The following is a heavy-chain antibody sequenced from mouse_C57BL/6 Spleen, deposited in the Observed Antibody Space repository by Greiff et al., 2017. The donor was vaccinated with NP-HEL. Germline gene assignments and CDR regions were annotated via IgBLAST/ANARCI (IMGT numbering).Heavy chain of an antibody. V-gene: IGHV1-82*01. D-gene: IGHD1-1*01. CDR3: ARLTTVVAGDAMDY. J-gene: IGHJ4*01. Sequence: VQLQQSGPELVKPGASVKISCKASGYAFSSSWMNWVKQRPGKGLEWIGRIYPGDGATNYNGKFKGKATLTADKSSSTAYMQLSSLTSEDSAVYFCARLTTVVAGDAMDYWGQGTSVTVSS. CDR2: IYPGDGAT. CDR1: GYAFSSSW.